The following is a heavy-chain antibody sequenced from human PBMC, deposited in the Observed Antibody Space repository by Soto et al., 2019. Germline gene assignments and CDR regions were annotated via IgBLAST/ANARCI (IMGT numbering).Heavy chain of an antibody. V-gene: IGHV4-38-2*02. CDR1: GDSISSGYY. J-gene: IGHJ5*02. Sequence: NPSETLSLTCAVSGDSISSGYYWAWIRQPPGKGLEWIGSIYYSGSTNYNPSLKSRVTISVDTSKNQFSLKLSSVTAADTAVYYCARDDSSGLSDWFDPWGQGTLVTVSS. CDR3: ARDDSSGLSDWFDP. CDR2: IYYSGST. D-gene: IGHD6-19*01.